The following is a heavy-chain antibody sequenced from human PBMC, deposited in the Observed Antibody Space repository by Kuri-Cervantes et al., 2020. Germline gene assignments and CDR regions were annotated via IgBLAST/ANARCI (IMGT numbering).Heavy chain of an antibody. CDR3: ARAGGGGGAFDI. CDR2: ITGDGSGT. Sequence: GGSLRLSCAASGFTFSSYWMHWVRQAPGKGLVWVSRITGDGSGTTYADSVKGRFTISGDNSKNTLYLQMNSLRAEDTAVYYCARAGGGGGAFDIWGQGTMVTVSS. D-gene: IGHD2-15*01. V-gene: IGHV3-74*01. CDR1: GFTFSSYW. J-gene: IGHJ3*02.